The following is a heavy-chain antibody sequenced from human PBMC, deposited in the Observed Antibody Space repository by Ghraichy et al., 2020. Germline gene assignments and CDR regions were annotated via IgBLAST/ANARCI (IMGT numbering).Heavy chain of an antibody. CDR2: INRDGSEK. CDR1: GFTSSTYW. D-gene: IGHD4-23*01. CDR3: ARDLQGGGRGPDI. J-gene: IGHJ3*02. Sequence: GGSLRLSCAASGFTSSTYWMSWVRQAPGKGLEWVANINRDGSEKNYVDSVKGRFTISRDNPKNSLYLQVNSLGAEDTAVYYCARDLQGGGRGPDIWGQGTMVTVSS. V-gene: IGHV3-7*03.